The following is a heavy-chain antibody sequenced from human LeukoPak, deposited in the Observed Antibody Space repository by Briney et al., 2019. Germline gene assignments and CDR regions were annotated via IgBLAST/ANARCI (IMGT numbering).Heavy chain of an antibody. CDR1: GGSISSYY. J-gene: IGHJ4*02. CDR2: IYYSGST. D-gene: IGHD2-8*02. V-gene: IGHV4-59*01. Sequence: SETLSLTCTVSGGSISSYYWSWIRQPPGKGLEWIGYIYYSGSTNYNPSLKSRVTISVDTSRNQFSLTLSSVTAADTAVYYCARGVVAMGVYYFDYWGQGTLVTVSS. CDR3: ARGVVAMGVYYFDY.